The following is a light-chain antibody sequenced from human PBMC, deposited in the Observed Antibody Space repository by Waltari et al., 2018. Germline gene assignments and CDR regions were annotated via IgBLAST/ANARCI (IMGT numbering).Light chain of an antibody. Sequence: DIVMTQSPLSLPVTPGKPASISCRSSQSLLHSNGYNYLDWYLQKPGQSPQLLIYLGSNRASGVPDRFSGSGSGTDCTLKISRVEAEDVGVYYCMQALHTPTFGQGTKVEIK. J-gene: IGKJ1*01. CDR2: LGS. V-gene: IGKV2-28*01. CDR1: QSLLHSNGYNY. CDR3: MQALHTPT.